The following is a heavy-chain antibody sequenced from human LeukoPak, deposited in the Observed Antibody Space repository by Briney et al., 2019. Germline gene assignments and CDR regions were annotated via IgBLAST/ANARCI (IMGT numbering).Heavy chain of an antibody. D-gene: IGHD6-13*01. J-gene: IGHJ3*02. Sequence: GGSLRLSCAASGFTVSSNYMSWVRQAPGKGPEWVSVIYSGGSTYYADSVKGRFTISRHNSKNTLYLQMNSLRAEDTAVYYCARDLRKAAAGSLGAFDIWGQGTMVTVSS. CDR2: IYSGGST. CDR1: GFTVSSNY. CDR3: ARDLRKAAAGSLGAFDI. V-gene: IGHV3-53*04.